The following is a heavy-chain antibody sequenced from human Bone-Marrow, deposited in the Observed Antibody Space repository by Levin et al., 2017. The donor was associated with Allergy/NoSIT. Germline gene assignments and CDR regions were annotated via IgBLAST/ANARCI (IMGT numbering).Heavy chain of an antibody. D-gene: IGHD6-19*01. CDR1: GSSISSGSY. J-gene: IGHJ3*02. V-gene: IGHV4-38-2*01. Sequence: PSETLSLTCAVSGSSISSGSYWGWVRQPPGKGLEWIGSIYHTGNTYYNPSLKSRVTISVDTSKKQFSLKMNSVTAADTAVYYCVRVSSSGWHGGAFDIWGQGTKVIVSS. CDR3: VRVSSSGWHGGAFDI. CDR2: IYHTGNT.